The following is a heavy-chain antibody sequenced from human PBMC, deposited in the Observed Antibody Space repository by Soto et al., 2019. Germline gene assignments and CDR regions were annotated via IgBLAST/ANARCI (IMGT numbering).Heavy chain of an antibody. CDR3: ARGRYLDY. Sequence: VHLVQSGAEVKKPGASVKVSCTASGYTFTTYGIAWVRQAPGQGLEWMGWSSAYNANTDYAQRLQGRVTITTDTSTSTAHMELRSLRSDDTAEYFCARGRYLDYWGQGTLVTGSS. V-gene: IGHV1-18*01. J-gene: IGHJ4*02. CDR2: SSAYNANT. CDR1: GYTFTTYG. D-gene: IGHD1-26*01.